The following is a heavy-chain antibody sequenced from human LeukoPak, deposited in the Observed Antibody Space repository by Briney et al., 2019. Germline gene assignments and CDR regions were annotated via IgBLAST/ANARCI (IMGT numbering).Heavy chain of an antibody. Sequence: GGSLRLSCAASGFTFSSYGMHWVRQAPGKGLEWVAVISYDGSNKYYADSVKGRFTISRDNSKNTLYLQMNSLRAEDTAVYYCAKDHSSGWYSGGFDYWAREPWSPSP. V-gene: IGHV3-30*18. CDR2: ISYDGSNK. CDR1: GFTFSSYG. D-gene: IGHD6-19*01. CDR3: AKDHSSGWYSGGFDY. J-gene: IGHJ4*02.